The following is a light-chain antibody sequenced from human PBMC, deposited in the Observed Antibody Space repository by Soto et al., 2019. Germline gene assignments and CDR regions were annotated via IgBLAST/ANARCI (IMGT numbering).Light chain of an antibody. V-gene: IGKV1-5*03. CDR1: QSLNRE. J-gene: IGKJ4*01. CDR2: QAS. CDR3: QQYNAYSLT. Sequence: DIQITQSPSTLSASVGDRVTITCRASQSLNRELAWYQQKPGKVPELLIYQASNIIGGVPSRFTGAGSGTEFTLTISSLQPDDSATYYCQQYNAYSLTFGGGTKVEIK.